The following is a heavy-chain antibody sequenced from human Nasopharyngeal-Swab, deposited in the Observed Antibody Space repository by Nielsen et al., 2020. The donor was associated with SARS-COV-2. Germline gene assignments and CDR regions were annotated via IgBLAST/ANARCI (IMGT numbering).Heavy chain of an antibody. D-gene: IGHD6-19*01. CDR3: ASTPYSSGWYGPRSANYGMDV. V-gene: IGHV1-69*01. J-gene: IGHJ6*02. CDR2: SIPIFGTA. Sequence: WVGQAPGQGLEGMGGSIPIFGTANYAQKFQGRVTITADESTSTAYMELSSLRSEDTAVYYCASTPYSSGWYGPRSANYGMDVWGQGTTVTVSS.